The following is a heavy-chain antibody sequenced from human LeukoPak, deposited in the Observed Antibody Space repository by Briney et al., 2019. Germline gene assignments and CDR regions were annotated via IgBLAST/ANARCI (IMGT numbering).Heavy chain of an antibody. V-gene: IGHV3-23*01. J-gene: IGHJ4*02. CDR2: ISGSGGST. Sequence: GGSLRLSCAASGFTFSDYYMSWVRQAPGKGLEWVSAISGSGGSTYYADSVKGRFTISRDSSKNTLYLQMNSLRAEDTALYYCAKVRSRFFDYWGQGTLVTVSS. D-gene: IGHD3-3*01. CDR1: GFTFSDYY. CDR3: AKVRSRFFDY.